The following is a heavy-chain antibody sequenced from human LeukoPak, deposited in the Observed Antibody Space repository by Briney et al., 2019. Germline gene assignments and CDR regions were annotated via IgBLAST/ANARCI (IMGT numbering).Heavy chain of an antibody. CDR1: GDSVSSNSAT. CDR2: TYYRSKWYN. V-gene: IGHV6-1*01. J-gene: IGHJ4*02. CDR3: ARALDTAIAL. D-gene: IGHD5-18*01. Sequence: SQTLSLTCAISGDSVSSNSATWNWIRQSPSRGLEWLGRTYYRSKWYNDYSKSVERRITINPDTSKNQLSLQLNSVTPEDTAVYYCARALDTAIALWGQGTLVTVSS.